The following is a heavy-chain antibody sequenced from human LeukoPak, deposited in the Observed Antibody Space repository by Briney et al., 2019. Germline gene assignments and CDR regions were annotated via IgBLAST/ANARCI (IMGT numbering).Heavy chain of an antibody. CDR3: SRGGSTVDMSYFQY. V-gene: IGHV1-2*06. CDR2: INHKSGGA. D-gene: IGHD2-8*02. J-gene: IGHJ4*02. CDR1: GYTFTAYY. Sequence: GASVKVSCKASGYTFTAYYIHWVRQAPGQGLEWMGRINHKSGGADYAEKFQGRVTMSRETSMSTVYLEVNNVGSDDTAVYYCSRGGSTVDMSYFQYWGQGTLVTVSS.